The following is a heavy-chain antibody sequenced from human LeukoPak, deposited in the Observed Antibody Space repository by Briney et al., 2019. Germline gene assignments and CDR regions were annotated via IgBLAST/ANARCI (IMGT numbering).Heavy chain of an antibody. J-gene: IGHJ5*02. D-gene: IGHD3-10*01. CDR3: AKNKYYYGSRSYGVPNWFDP. Sequence: SESLSLTCTVSGASISSNSYYWGWIRQPPGKGLEWIGSIYYSGSTYYNPSLKSRVTISVDTSKNQFSLKLSSVTAADTAVYYCAKNKYYYGSRSYGVPNWFDPWGQGTLVTVSS. CDR2: IYYSGST. CDR1: GASISSNSYY. V-gene: IGHV4-39*01.